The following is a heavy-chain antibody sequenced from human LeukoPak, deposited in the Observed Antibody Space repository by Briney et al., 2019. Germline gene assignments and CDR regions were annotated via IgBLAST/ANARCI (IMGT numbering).Heavy chain of an antibody. J-gene: IGHJ5*02. Sequence: GTSLRLSCVASGFTFTDYAFNWVRQTPGKGMEWVAIISSDGNTQSYADPLKGRFTISRDDAKNSLYLQMNSLRAEDTAVYYCARGGVNHWGQGTLVTVSS. CDR3: ARGGVNH. CDR2: ISSDGNTQ. CDR1: GFTFTDYA. D-gene: IGHD3-3*01. V-gene: IGHV3-30*04.